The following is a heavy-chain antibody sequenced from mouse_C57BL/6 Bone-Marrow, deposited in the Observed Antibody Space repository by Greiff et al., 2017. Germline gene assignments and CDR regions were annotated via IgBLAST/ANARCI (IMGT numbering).Heavy chain of an antibody. CDR2: IYPRSGNT. Sequence: QVQLQQSGAELARPGASVKLSCKASGYTFTSYGISWVKQRTGQGLEWIGEIYPRSGNTYYNEKFKGKATLTADKSSSTAYVELRSLTSEDSAVYFCASPSYYGTAWFAYWGQGTLVTVSA. CDR1: GYTFTSYG. J-gene: IGHJ3*01. CDR3: ASPSYYGTAWFAY. D-gene: IGHD2-1*01. V-gene: IGHV1-81*01.